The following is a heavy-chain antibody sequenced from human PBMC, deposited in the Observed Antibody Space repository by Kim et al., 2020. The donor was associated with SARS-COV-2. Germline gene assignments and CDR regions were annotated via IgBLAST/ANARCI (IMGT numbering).Heavy chain of an antibody. CDR2: ISRDTIAT. CDR3: ARDSYRYDS. J-gene: IGHJ4*02. Sequence: GGSLRLSCAASGFPFNIFAMHWVRQAPGKGLEWVSFISRDTIATYYADSVKGRFIVSRDDSTNMLYLQLNNLRAEDPAVYYCARDSYRYDSWGRGTLVT. D-gene: IGHD2-2*02. CDR1: GFPFNIFA. V-gene: IGHV3-30*03.